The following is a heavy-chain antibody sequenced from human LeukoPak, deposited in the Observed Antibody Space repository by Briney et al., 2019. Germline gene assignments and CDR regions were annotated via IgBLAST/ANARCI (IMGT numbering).Heavy chain of an antibody. CDR3: ARHSYNYYGLDV. J-gene: IGHJ6*02. Sequence: SETLSLTCSVSGGSITSSSYYWGWIRQPPEKGLEWIGSIYYTGGTYYSPSLKSRVTISVDTSKNQFSLKLSSVTAADRAVYYCARHSYNYYGLDVWGQGTTITVSS. CDR1: GGSITSSSYY. CDR2: IYYTGGT. V-gene: IGHV4-39*01.